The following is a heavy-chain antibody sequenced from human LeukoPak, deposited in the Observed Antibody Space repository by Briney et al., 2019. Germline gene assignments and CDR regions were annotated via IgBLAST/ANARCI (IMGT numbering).Heavy chain of an antibody. CDR1: GGSISSSAW. CDR2: VYHSGST. D-gene: IGHD6-13*01. J-gene: IGHJ4*02. CDR3: ARDLGSSWFEPLDY. Sequence: SGTLSLTCAVSGGSISSSAWWSWVRQPPGKGLEWIGEVYHSGSTNYNSFLKSRVTISVNKSKNQFSLKLTSATAADTAVYYCARDLGSSWFEPLDYWGQGILVIVSS. V-gene: IGHV4-4*02.